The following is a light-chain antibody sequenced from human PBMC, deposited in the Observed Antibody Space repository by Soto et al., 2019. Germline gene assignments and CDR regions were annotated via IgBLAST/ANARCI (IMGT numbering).Light chain of an antibody. CDR2: EVN. CDR3: TSYAGGNNV. CDR1: SSVVGGYNY. V-gene: IGLV2-8*01. Sequence: HSALTQPPSASGSPGQSVTISCTGTSSVVGGYNYVSWYQQHPGKVPKLMVYEVNKRPSGVPDRFSGSKSGNTASLTVSGLQAEDEADYYCTSYAGGNNVFGTGTMVTVL. J-gene: IGLJ1*01.